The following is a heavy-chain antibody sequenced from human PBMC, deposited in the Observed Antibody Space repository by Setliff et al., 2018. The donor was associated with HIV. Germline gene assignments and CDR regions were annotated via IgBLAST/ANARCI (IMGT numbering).Heavy chain of an antibody. Sequence: TSETLSLTCTVSGGSISSGSYYWSWIRQPAGKGPEWIGHIHTSGSTKYNPSLKSRVTISADTSKNQFSLNLSSVTAAETAVYYCARVGYHGSGRYSFDYWGQGTLVTVSS. CDR1: GGSISSGSYY. J-gene: IGHJ4*02. D-gene: IGHD3-10*01. V-gene: IGHV4-61*09. CDR2: IHTSGST. CDR3: ARVGYHGSGRYSFDY.